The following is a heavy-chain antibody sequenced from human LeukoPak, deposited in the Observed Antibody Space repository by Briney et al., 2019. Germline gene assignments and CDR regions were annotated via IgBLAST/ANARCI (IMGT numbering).Heavy chain of an antibody. CDR1: GGTFSSYA. Sequence: ASVKVSCKASGGTFSSYAISWVRQAPGQGLEWMGGIIPIFGTANYAQKSQGRVTITADKSTSTAYMELSSLRSEDTAVYYCARDSIGGGIAAAGTIYYFDYWGQGTLVTVSS. V-gene: IGHV1-69*06. CDR3: ARDSIGGGIAAAGTIYYFDY. CDR2: IIPIFGTA. J-gene: IGHJ4*02. D-gene: IGHD6-13*01.